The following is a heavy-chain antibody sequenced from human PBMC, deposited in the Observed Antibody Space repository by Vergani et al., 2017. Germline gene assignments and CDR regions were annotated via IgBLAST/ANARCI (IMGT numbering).Heavy chain of an antibody. CDR2: IYYSGST. Sequence: QVQLQESGPGLVKPSQTLSLTCTVSGGSISSGGYYCSWIRQHPGKGLEWIGYIYYSGSTYYNPSLKSRVTISVDTSKNQFSLKLSSVTAADTAVYYCARDRREYQLLRAPYYYYMDVWGKGTTVTVSS. CDR3: ARDRREYQLLRAPYYYYMDV. D-gene: IGHD2-2*01. V-gene: IGHV4-31*03. CDR1: GGSISSGGYY. J-gene: IGHJ6*03.